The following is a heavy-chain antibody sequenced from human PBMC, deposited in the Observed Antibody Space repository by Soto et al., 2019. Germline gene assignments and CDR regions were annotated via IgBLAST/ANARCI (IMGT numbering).Heavy chain of an antibody. CDR2: IWYDGSNK. J-gene: IGHJ4*02. CDR3: ANQNYDSSGYYFDC. Sequence: PGGSLRLSCAASGFTFSSYGMHWVRQAPGKGLEWVAVIWYDGSNKYYADSVKGRFTISRDNSKNTLYLQMNSLRAEDTAVYYCANQNYDSSGYYFDCWGQGTLVTVSS. D-gene: IGHD3-22*01. CDR1: GFTFSSYG. V-gene: IGHV3-33*06.